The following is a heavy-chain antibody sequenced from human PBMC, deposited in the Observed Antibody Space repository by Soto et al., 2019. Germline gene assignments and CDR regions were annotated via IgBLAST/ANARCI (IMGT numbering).Heavy chain of an antibody. CDR3: ARDVTYGSEDY. V-gene: IGHV3-21*01. Sequence: EVQLVESGGGLVKPGGSLRLSCAASGFTFSSYSMNWVRQAPGKGLEWVSSIGSSSSYIYYADSVKGRFTISRDNAKNSLYLQMNSLRAEDTAVYYCARDVTYGSEDYWGQGTLVTVSS. CDR2: IGSSSSYI. CDR1: GFTFSSYS. D-gene: IGHD3-10*01. J-gene: IGHJ4*02.